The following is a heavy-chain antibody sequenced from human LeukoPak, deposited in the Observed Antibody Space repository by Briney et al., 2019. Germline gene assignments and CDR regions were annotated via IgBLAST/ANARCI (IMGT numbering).Heavy chain of an antibody. CDR1: GFTVSSNY. CDR2: IYSGGST. Sequence: GGSLRLSCAASGFTVSSNYMSWVRQAPGKGLEWVSVIYSGGSTYYADSVKGRFTISRDNSKNTLYLQMNSLRAEDTAVYYCANSGSYRSFDYWGQGTLVTVSS. J-gene: IGHJ4*02. V-gene: IGHV3-53*01. CDR3: ANSGSYRSFDY. D-gene: IGHD1-26*01.